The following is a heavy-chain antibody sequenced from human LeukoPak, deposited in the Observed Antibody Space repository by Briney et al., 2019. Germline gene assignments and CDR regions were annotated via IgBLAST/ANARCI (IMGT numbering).Heavy chain of an antibody. V-gene: IGHV3-21*01. J-gene: IGHJ5*02. CDR2: ISSSSSYI. CDR1: EFTFSSYA. D-gene: IGHD2-2*01. Sequence: GGSLRLSCAASEFTFSSYAMSWVRQAPGKGLEWVSSISSSSSYIYYADSVKGRFTISRDNAKNSLYLQMNSLRAEDTAVYYCARGNIVVVPAAFDPWGQGTLVTVSS. CDR3: ARGNIVVVPAAFDP.